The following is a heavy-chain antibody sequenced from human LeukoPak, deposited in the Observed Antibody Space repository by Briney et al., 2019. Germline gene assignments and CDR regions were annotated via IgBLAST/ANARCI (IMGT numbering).Heavy chain of an antibody. J-gene: IGHJ3*02. D-gene: IGHD3-22*01. CDR2: INPSGGST. CDR3: ARGLYYYDSSGYYRNHHDAFDI. V-gene: IGHV1-46*01. CDR1: GYTFTSYY. Sequence: TSVKVSCKASGYTFTSYYMHWVRQAPGQGLEWMGIINPSGGSTSYAQKFQGRVTITADKSTSTAYMELSSLRSEDTVVYYCARGLYYYDSSGYYRNHHDAFDIWGQGTMVTVSS.